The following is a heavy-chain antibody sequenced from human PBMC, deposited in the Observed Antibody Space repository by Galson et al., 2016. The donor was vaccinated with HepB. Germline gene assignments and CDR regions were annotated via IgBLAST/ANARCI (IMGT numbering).Heavy chain of an antibody. CDR1: GFSFDEYT. V-gene: IGHV3-43*01. D-gene: IGHD6-19*01. Sequence: SLRLSCAASGFSFDEYTMHWVRQAPGKGLEWVSLVSWDASSTYYADSVQGRFTVSRDNNKNALYLQMNSLRSEDTAFYYCAKPTRGTGGSSGFHVSAFDYWGQGTLVTVSS. CDR2: VSWDASST. CDR3: AKPTRGTGGSSGFHVSAFDY. J-gene: IGHJ4*02.